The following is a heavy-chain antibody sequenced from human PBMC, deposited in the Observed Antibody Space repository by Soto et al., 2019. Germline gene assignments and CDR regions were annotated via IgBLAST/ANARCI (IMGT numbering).Heavy chain of an antibody. Sequence: QVQLQESGPGLVKPSQTLSLTCSVSGGSISSGGYNWTWIRQHPGKGLEWIGYTYYNGLTNYNPSLKIRGTISLDTSKNQISLKLTSVTAADTAVYYCAREPTTVTTSSPYYFDYWGQGTLVTVSS. CDR1: GGSISSGGYN. V-gene: IGHV4-31*03. J-gene: IGHJ4*02. CDR2: TYYNGLT. CDR3: AREPTTVTTSSPYYFDY. D-gene: IGHD4-17*01.